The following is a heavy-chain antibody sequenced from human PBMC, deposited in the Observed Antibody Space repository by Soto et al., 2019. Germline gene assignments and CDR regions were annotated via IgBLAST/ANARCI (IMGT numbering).Heavy chain of an antibody. V-gene: IGHV3-30*18. CDR1: GFTFSSYG. J-gene: IGHJ4*02. Sequence: QVQLVESGGGVVQPGRSLRLSCAASGFTFSSYGMHWVRQAPGKGLAWVAVISYDGSNKYYADSVKGRFTISRDNSKNPLYLQMNSLRAEDTAVYYCAKAPPGIAAAGRGLADYWGQGTLVTVSS. CDR3: AKAPPGIAAAGRGLADY. CDR2: ISYDGSNK. D-gene: IGHD6-13*01.